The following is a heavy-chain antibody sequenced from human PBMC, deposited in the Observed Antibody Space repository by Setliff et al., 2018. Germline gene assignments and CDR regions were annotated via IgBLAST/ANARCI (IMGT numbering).Heavy chain of an antibody. CDR1: GGSISTYY. J-gene: IGHJ4*02. CDR2: VYYSGTT. Sequence: SETLSLTCTVSGGSISTYYWSWIRQTPVKGLEWIGYVYYSGTTNYNPLFKSRVTISVDRPKNQFSLKLSSVTAADTAVYYCATAITWTSTRRFWGQGTLVTVSS. V-gene: IGHV4-59*01. D-gene: IGHD1-1*01. CDR3: ATAITWTSTRRF.